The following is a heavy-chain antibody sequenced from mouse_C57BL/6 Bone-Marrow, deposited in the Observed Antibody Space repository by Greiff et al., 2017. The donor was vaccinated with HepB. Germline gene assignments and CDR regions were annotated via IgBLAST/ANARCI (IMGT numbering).Heavy chain of an antibody. V-gene: IGHV1-9*01. CDR2: ILPGSGST. J-gene: IGHJ2*01. Sequence: VQLVESGAELMRPGASVKLSCKAPGYTFTAYWIEWVKQRPGHGLEWIGEILPGSGSTNNNEKFKGKATFTADTSSNTAYMQLSGLTTEDSAIYYCARRGGYWGQGTTLTVSS. CDR3: ARRGGY. CDR1: GYTFTAYW.